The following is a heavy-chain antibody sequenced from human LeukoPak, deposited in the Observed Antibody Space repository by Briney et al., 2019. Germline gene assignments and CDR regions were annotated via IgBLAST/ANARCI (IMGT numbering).Heavy chain of an antibody. J-gene: IGHJ4*02. CDR2: IYSGGST. Sequence: PGGSLRLSCAASGFTVSSNYMSWVRQAPGKGLEWVSVIYSGGSTYYADSVKGRFTISRDNSKNTLYLQMNSLRAEDTAVYYCARRMSGWYYFDYWGQGTLVTVSS. CDR3: ARRMSGWYYFDY. V-gene: IGHV3-66*01. D-gene: IGHD6-19*01. CDR1: GFTVSSNY.